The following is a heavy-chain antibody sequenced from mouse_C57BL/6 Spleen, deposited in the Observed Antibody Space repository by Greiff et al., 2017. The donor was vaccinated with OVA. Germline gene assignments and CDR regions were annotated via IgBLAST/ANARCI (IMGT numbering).Heavy chain of an antibody. CDR1: GYSITSGYY. V-gene: IGHV3-6*01. CDR3: ARGGSSLGFAY. CDR2: ISYDGSN. J-gene: IGHJ3*01. Sequence: EVKLQESGPGLVKPSQSLSLTCSVTGYSITSGYYWNWIRQFPGNKLEWMGYISYDGSNNYNPSLKNRISITRDTSKNQFFLKLNSVTTEDTATYYCARGGSSLGFAYWGQGTLVTVSA. D-gene: IGHD1-1*01.